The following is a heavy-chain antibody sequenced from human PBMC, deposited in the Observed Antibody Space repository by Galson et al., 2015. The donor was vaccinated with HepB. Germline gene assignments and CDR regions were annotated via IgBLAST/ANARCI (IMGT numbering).Heavy chain of an antibody. CDR1: GGSISSYY. V-gene: IGHV4-59*01. D-gene: IGHD1-26*01. J-gene: IGHJ4*02. Sequence: ETLSLTCSVSGGSISSYYWSWIRQPPGKGLEWIGYIYYSGSTDYNPSLKSRVTISVDTSKNQVSLRLSSVTAADTAVYYCARVGEWELPDFWGQGALVTVSS. CDR2: IYYSGST. CDR3: ARVGEWELPDF.